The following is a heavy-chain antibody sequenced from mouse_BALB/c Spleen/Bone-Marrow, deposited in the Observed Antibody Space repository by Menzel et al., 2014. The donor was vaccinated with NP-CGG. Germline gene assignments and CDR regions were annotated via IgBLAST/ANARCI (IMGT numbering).Heavy chain of an antibody. D-gene: IGHD4-1*01. J-gene: IGHJ2*01. CDR2: ISSVGSYT. CDR3: ARRGTGTGSYYFDY. V-gene: IGHV5-6*02. Sequence: EVKLVESGGDLLKPGGSLKLSCAASGFTFSNYGMSWVRQTPDKRLEWVATISSVGSYTYYPDSVKGRFTISRGNAKNTLFLQLSSLKSEDTAMYYCARRGTGTGSYYFDYWGQGTTLTVSS. CDR1: GFTFSNYG.